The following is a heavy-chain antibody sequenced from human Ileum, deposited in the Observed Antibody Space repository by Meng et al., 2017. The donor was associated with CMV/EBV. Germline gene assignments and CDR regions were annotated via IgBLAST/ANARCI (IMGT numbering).Heavy chain of an antibody. CDR3: ARGIAYEHYYDF. V-gene: IGHV3-53*01. CDR2: IYSGGNT. J-gene: IGHJ4*02. Sequence: GGSLRLSSAASGFTFSSYEMNWVRQAPGKGLEWVSVIYSGGNTYYADSVKGRFTISRDTSKNSVYLQMDSLRAEDTAMYYCARGIAYEHYYDFWGQGTLVTVSS. CDR1: GFTFSSYE. D-gene: IGHD3-22*01.